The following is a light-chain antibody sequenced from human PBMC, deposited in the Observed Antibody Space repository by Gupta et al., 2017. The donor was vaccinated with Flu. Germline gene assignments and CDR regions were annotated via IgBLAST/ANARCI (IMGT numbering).Light chain of an antibody. J-gene: IGKJ4*01. V-gene: IGKV1-5*03. CDR1: QTINNW. Sequence: DIQMTQSPSTPASVGDFITITCRASQTINNWLAWYQQKPGKAPKLLIYEASSLETGVPSRFSGSGSGTEFTLTISSLQPDDFATYYCQQDNNYPLTFGGGTKVEIK. CDR3: QQDNNYPLT. CDR2: EAS.